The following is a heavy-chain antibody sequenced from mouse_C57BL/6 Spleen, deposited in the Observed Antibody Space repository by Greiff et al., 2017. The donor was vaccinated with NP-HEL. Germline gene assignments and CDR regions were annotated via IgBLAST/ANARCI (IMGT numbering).Heavy chain of an antibody. V-gene: IGHV1-50*01. CDR2: IDPSDSYT. Sequence: QVQLQQPGAELVKPGASVKLSCKASGYTFTSYWMQWVKQRPGQGLEWIGEIDPSDSYTNYNQKFKGKATLTVDTSSSTAYMQLSSLTSEDSAVYYCARLGTTVKFPMDYWGQGTSVTVSS. CDR1: GYTFTSYW. CDR3: ARLGTTVKFPMDY. D-gene: IGHD1-1*01. J-gene: IGHJ4*01.